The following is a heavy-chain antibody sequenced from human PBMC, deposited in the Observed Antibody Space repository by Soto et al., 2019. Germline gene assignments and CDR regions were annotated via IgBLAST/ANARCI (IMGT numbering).Heavy chain of an antibody. V-gene: IGHV4-59*01. CDR1: GGSLSNDY. CDR3: ARHTIFSPFDS. CDR2: IFHSGIT. J-gene: IGHJ4*02. Sequence: SETLSLTCSISGGSLSNDYWTWIRQSPGKGLEWIGYIFHSGITDYNPSVKSRVTISIDKSRNLFSLTLTSVTAADTAVYYCARHTIFSPFDSWGQGTLVTVSS. D-gene: IGHD3-9*01.